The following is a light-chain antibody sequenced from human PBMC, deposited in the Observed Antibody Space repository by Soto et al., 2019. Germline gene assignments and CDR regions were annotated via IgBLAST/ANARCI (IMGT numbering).Light chain of an antibody. CDR1: SSDIGSYNL. CDR2: EVS. J-gene: IGLJ1*01. V-gene: IGLV2-23*02. CDR3: CSYAGSSWDYA. Sequence: QSALTQPASVSGSPGQSITISCTGTSSDIGSYNLVSWYQQHPGKAPKLMIFEVSQWPSGVSNRFSGSKSGNTASLTISGLQAEKEADYYCCSYAGSSWDYAFGSGTKLTVL.